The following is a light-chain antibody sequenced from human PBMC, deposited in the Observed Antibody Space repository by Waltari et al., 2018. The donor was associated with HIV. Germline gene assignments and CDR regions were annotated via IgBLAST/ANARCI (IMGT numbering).Light chain of an antibody. Sequence: QSVLTQPPSASGTPGQRVTISCSGSSSNIGSNYVYWYQQLPGTAPKLLIYRNNPRPSGVPDRFSGSMSGTSASLAISGLRSEDEADYYCAAWDDSLSGLVFGGGTKLTVL. CDR3: AAWDDSLSGLV. CDR2: RNN. J-gene: IGLJ2*01. CDR1: SSNIGSNY. V-gene: IGLV1-47*01.